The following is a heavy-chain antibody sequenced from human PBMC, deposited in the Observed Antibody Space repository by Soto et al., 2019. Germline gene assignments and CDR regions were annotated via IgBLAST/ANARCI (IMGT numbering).Heavy chain of an antibody. CDR1: GYTFTGYY. Sequence: QVQLVQSGAEVKKPGASVKVSCKASGYTFTGYYMHWVRQAPGQGLEWMGWINPNSGGTNYAQKFQGGVTMTRDTSISTAYMELSRLRSDDTAVYYCARDLCSSTSCYWFDPWGQGTLVTVSS. CDR2: INPNSGGT. D-gene: IGHD2-2*01. J-gene: IGHJ5*02. V-gene: IGHV1-2*02. CDR3: ARDLCSSTSCYWFDP.